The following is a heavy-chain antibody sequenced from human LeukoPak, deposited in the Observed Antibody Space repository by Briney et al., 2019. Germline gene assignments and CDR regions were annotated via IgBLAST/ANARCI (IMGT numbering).Heavy chain of an antibody. Sequence: SETLSLTCAVYGGSFSGYYWSWIRQPPRKGLEWTGEINHSGSTNYNPSLKSRVTISVDTSKNQFSLKLSSVTAADTAVYYCARDRDYGSGSYPYWGQGTLVTVSS. CDR2: INHSGST. D-gene: IGHD3-10*01. V-gene: IGHV4-34*01. J-gene: IGHJ4*02. CDR3: ARDRDYGSGSYPY. CDR1: GGSFSGYY.